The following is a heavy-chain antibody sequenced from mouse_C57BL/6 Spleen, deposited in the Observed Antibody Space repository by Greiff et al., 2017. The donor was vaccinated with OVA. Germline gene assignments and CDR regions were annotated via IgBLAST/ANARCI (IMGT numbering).Heavy chain of an antibody. D-gene: IGHD2-13*01. CDR1: GFTFSDFY. V-gene: IGHV7-1*01. Sequence: EVKLVESGGGLVQSGRSLRLSCATSGFTFSDFYMEWVRQAPGKGLEWIAASRNKANDYTTEYSASVKGRFIVSRDTSQSILYRQMNALRAEDTAIYYCARDARGDPWYFDVWGTGTTVTVSS. CDR3: ARDARGDPWYFDV. CDR2: SRNKANDYTT. J-gene: IGHJ1*03.